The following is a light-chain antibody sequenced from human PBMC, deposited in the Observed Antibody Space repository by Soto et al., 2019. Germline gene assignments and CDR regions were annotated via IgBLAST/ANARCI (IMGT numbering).Light chain of an antibody. Sequence: QSVLTQPASVSGSPGQSITISCTGISSDVGGYNYVSWYQQHPGKAPKLMIYDVSNRPSGVSNRFSGSKSGNTASLSIPGLQAEDEAHYYCSSYTSSSTRVFGTGTKVTVL. V-gene: IGLV2-14*01. CDR1: SSDVGGYNY. CDR3: SSYTSSSTRV. CDR2: DVS. J-gene: IGLJ1*01.